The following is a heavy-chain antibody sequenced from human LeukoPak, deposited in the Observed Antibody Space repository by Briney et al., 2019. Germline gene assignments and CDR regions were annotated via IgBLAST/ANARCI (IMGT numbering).Heavy chain of an antibody. CDR3: ARGAHCSSTSCLLYNWSDP. CDR2: IKQDGSEK. V-gene: IGHV3-7*03. Sequence: GGSLRLSCAASGFTFSSYWMSWVRQAPGKGLEWVANIKQDGSEKYYVDSVKGRFTISRDNAKNSLYLQMNSLRAEDTAVYYCARGAHCSSTSCLLYNWSDPWGQGTLVTVSS. CDR1: GFTFSSYW. J-gene: IGHJ5*02. D-gene: IGHD2-2*01.